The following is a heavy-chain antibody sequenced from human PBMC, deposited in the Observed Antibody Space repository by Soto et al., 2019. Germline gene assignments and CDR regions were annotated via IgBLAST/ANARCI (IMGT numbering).Heavy chain of an antibody. CDR2: INHSGST. Sequence: PSETLPLTCAVYGGSFSGYYWTWIRQPPGTGLEWIGEINHSGSTNYNPSLKSRVTISVDTSKNQFSLKLSSVTAADTAVYYCAINRIRVWFGELSYFASWGQGSLVTVSS. J-gene: IGHJ5*02. V-gene: IGHV4-34*01. CDR3: AINRIRVWFGELSYFAS. D-gene: IGHD3-10*01. CDR1: GGSFSGYY.